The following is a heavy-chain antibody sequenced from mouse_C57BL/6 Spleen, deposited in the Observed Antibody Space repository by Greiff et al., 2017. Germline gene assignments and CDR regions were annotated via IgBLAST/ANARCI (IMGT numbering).Heavy chain of an antibody. CDR1: GFTFTDYY. CDR3: ASFNWGYAMDY. J-gene: IGHJ4*01. V-gene: IGHV7-3*01. D-gene: IGHD4-1*02. Sequence: VQLKESGGGLVQPGGSLSLSCAASGFTFTDYYMSWVRQPPGKALEWLGFIRNKANGYTTEYSASVKGRFTISRDNSQSILYLQMNALRAEDSATYYCASFNWGYAMDYWGQGTSVTVSS. CDR2: IRNKANGYTT.